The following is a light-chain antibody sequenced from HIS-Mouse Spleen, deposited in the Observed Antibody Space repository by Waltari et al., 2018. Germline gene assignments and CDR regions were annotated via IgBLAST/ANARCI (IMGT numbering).Light chain of an antibody. CDR2: DVS. CDR3: CSYAGSYTWV. CDR1: SSDVGGYNY. V-gene: IGLV2-11*01. J-gene: IGLJ3*02. Sequence: QSALTQPRSVSGSPGQSVTISCTGTSSDVGGYNYVSWYQQHPGKAPKLMIYDVSKRPSRLPVRFSGSKSGNTASLTISGLQAEDEADYYCCSYAGSYTWVFGGGTKLTVL.